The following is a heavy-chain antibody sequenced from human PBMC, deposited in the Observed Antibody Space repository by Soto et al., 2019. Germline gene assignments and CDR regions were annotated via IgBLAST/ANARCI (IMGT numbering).Heavy chain of an antibody. CDR2: SRNQATSYTT. J-gene: IGHJ4*02. D-gene: IGHD2-15*01. Sequence: EEQLVESGGGLVQPGGSLTLSCAASGFTFSDYYMEWVRQAPGKGLEWVARSRNQATSYTTDHAASVKGRFTISRDLSTHSLYLRMKNLKTEAMADYYSSRLEGGWGQGTLVTVSS. V-gene: IGHV3-72*01. CDR3: SRLEGG. CDR1: GFTFSDYY.